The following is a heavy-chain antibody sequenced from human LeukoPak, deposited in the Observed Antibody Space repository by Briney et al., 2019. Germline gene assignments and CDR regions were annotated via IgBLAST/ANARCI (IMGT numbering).Heavy chain of an antibody. Sequence: YWSWIRQPAGKGLEWIGRIYGGGNTDYNPSLKSRVTMSVDTSENRFSLKLISVTAADTALYYCARDRSSAYYRDYFDYWGQGILVTVFS. V-gene: IGHV4-4*07. J-gene: IGHJ4*02. CDR1: Y. CDR3: ARDRSSAYYRDYFDY. CDR2: IYGGGNT. D-gene: IGHD3-16*01.